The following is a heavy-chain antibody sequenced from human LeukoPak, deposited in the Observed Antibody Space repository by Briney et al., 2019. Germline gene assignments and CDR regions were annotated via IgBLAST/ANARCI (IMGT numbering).Heavy chain of an antibody. J-gene: IGHJ4*02. CDR2: INHSGST. V-gene: IGHV4-34*01. CDR1: GGSFSGYY. D-gene: IGHD2-15*01. CDR3: ASINMDCSGGSCYPTVTTDYYFDY. Sequence: SETLSLTCAVYGGSFSGYYWSWIRQPPGKGLEWIGEINHSGSTNYNPSLKSRVTISVDTSKNQFSLKLSSVTAADAAVYCCASINMDCSGGSCYPTVTTDYYFDYWGQGTLVTVSS.